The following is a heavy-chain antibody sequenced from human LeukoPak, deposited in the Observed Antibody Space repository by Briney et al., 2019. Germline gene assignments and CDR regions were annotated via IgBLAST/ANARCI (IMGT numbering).Heavy chain of an antibody. V-gene: IGHV1-69*06. D-gene: IGHD2-2*01. CDR3: ARGAAAADYYFDY. Sequence: SVKVSCKASGGTFSSYAISWVRQAPGQGLEWMGGIIPIFGTANYAQKFQGRVTITADKSTSTAYMELSSLRSEDTAVYYCARGAAAADYYFDYWGQGTLVTVSS. CDR2: IIPIFGTA. J-gene: IGHJ4*02. CDR1: GGTFSSYA.